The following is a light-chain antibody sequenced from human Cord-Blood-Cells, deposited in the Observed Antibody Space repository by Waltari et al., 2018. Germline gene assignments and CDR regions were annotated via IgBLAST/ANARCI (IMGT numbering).Light chain of an antibody. CDR1: SSNTGAGYD. CDR3: QSYDSSLSGVV. Sequence: QSVLTQPPSVSGAPGQRVTISCTGSSSNTGAGYDVHWYQQLPGTAPKLLIYGNSNRPSGVPDRFSGSKSGTSASLAITGLQAEDEADYYCQSYDSSLSGVVFGGGTKLNVL. CDR2: GNS. J-gene: IGLJ2*01. V-gene: IGLV1-40*01.